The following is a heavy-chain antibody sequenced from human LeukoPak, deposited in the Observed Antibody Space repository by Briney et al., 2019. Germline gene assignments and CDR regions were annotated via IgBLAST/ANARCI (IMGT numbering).Heavy chain of an antibody. CDR2: MNPNSGNT. V-gene: IGHV1-8*01. CDR1: GYAFTSYD. D-gene: IGHD3-22*01. CDR3: ARLITEDYYDSSGPIIDY. J-gene: IGHJ4*02. Sequence: ASVKVSCKASGYAFTSYDINWVRQATGQGLEWMGWMNPNSGNTGYAQKFQGRVTMTRNTSISTAYMELSSLRSEDTAVYYCARLITEDYYDSSGPIIDYWGQGTLVTVSS.